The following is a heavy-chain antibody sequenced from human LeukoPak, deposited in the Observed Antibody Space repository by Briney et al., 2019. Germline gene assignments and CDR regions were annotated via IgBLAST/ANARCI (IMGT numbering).Heavy chain of an antibody. CDR3: VLAVDY. CDR1: GFTFSSYN. J-gene: IGHJ4*02. V-gene: IGHV3-48*04. D-gene: IGHD1-26*01. Sequence: QAGGSLRLSCAVSGFTFSSYNMHWVRQAPGKGLEWISYISSTNSTIYYADPVKGRLTIATDNAKNLLYPQMTSLRAEDTAVYYCVLAVDYWGQGTLVTVSS. CDR2: ISSTNSTI.